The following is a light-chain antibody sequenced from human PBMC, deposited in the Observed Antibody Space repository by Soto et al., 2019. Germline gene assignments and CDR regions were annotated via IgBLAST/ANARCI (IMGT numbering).Light chain of an antibody. V-gene: IGLV2-14*01. CDR3: SSYTSSSTPFYV. CDR1: SSDVGAYYS. CDR2: GVT. Sequence: QSVLTQPASVSGSPGQSITISCTGTSSDVGAYYSVSWYQHHPGKAPKLIIYGVTNRPSGVSNRFSGSKSGNTASLTIPGLQAEDEADYYCSSYTSSSTPFYVFGTGTKVTVL. J-gene: IGLJ1*01.